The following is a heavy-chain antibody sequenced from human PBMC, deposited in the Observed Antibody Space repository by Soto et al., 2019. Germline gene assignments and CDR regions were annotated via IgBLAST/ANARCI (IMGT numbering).Heavy chain of an antibody. Sequence: GSLRLSCAASGFTFSSYAMSWVRQAPGKGLEWVSAISGSGGSTYYADSVKGRFTISRDNSKNTLYLQMNSLGAEDTAVYYCAKDRRDGYNYHPFFFDYWGQGTLVTVSS. CDR3: AKDRRDGYNYHPFFFDY. CDR2: ISGSGGST. CDR1: GFTFSSYA. D-gene: IGHD5-12*01. J-gene: IGHJ4*02. V-gene: IGHV3-23*01.